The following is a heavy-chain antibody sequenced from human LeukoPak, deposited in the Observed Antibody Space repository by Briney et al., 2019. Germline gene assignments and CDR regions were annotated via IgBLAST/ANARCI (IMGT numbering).Heavy chain of an antibody. D-gene: IGHD6-25*01. CDR3: AREGGFYRPLDF. CDR1: GGSISSTNW. J-gene: IGHJ4*02. V-gene: IGHV4-4*02. Sequence: SETLSLTCGVSGGSISSTNWWTWIRQPPGKGLEWIGEVHLDGRTNFNPSLKSRLTMSVDLSENHVSLKLTSVTAADTAVYYCAREGGFYRPLDFSGQGTLVTVSS. CDR2: VHLDGRT.